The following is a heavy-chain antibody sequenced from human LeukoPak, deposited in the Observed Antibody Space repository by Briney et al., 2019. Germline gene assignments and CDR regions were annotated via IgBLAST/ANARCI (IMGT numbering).Heavy chain of an antibody. CDR2: ISSSSSYI. Sequence: PGGSLRLSCAASGFTFSSYSMNWVRQAPGKGLEWVSSISSSSSYIYYADSVKGRFTISRDNAKNSLYLQMNSLRAEDTAVYYCAGSDSSGYSIDYWGQGTLVTVSS. V-gene: IGHV3-21*01. CDR1: GFTFSSYS. J-gene: IGHJ4*02. D-gene: IGHD3-22*01. CDR3: AGSDSSGYSIDY.